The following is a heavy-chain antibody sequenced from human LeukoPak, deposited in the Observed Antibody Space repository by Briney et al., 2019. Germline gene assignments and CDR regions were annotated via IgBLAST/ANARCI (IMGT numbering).Heavy chain of an antibody. V-gene: IGHV3-15*07. J-gene: IGHJ1*01. CDR1: GDSVTSVY. CDR3: AKHIYGVVSIQQ. CDR2: IRSRADGGTA. Sequence: ETLSLTCNVSGDSVTSVYWNWIRQSPGKGLEWVGRIRSRADGGTAEYATAVEGRFTISRDDSTNTLYLHMSNVKTEDTAVYYCAKHIYGVVSIQQWGQGTLVTVSS. D-gene: IGHD3-3*01.